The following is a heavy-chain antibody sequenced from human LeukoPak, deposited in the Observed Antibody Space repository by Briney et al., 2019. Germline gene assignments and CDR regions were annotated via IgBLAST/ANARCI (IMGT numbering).Heavy chain of an antibody. CDR1: GGSFSGYY. CDR3: ARAAYSSSWYVSYYYYMDV. V-gene: IGHV4-34*01. CDR2: INHSGST. D-gene: IGHD6-13*01. Sequence: SETLSLTCAVYGGSFSGYYWSWIRQPPGKGLEWIGEINHSGSTNCNPSLKSRVTMSVDTSKNQFSLKLSSVTAADTAVYYCARAAYSSSWYVSYYYYMDVWGKGTTVTVSS. J-gene: IGHJ6*03.